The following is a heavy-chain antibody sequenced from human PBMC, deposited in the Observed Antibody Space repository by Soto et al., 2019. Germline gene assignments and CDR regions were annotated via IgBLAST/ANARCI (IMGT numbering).Heavy chain of an antibody. CDR1: GFTFSSYG. J-gene: IGHJ4*02. Sequence: QVQLVESGGGVVQPGRSLRLSCAASGFTFSSYGMHWVRQAPGKGLEWVAVISYDGSNKYYADSVKGRFTISRDNSKNTLYMQMNSLRAEDTDVYYCAKGPGIAAAGYWGQGTLVTVSS. CDR3: AKGPGIAAAGY. CDR2: ISYDGSNK. D-gene: IGHD6-13*01. V-gene: IGHV3-30*18.